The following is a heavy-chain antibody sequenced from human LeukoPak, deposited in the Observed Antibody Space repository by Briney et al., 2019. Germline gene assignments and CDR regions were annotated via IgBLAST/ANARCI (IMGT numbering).Heavy chain of an antibody. CDR1: GFIFSNYN. CDR2: ISRGSSSI. J-gene: IGHJ4*02. CDR3: ARGATVTSPFDY. Sequence: WGSLRLSCAASGFIFSNYNMNWVRQAPGKGLERVSKISRGSSSIYYADSVKGRLTISRDNGKNSLYLQMNSLRDEDTAVYFCARGATVTSPFDYWGQGTLVTVSS. D-gene: IGHD4-17*01. V-gene: IGHV3-48*02.